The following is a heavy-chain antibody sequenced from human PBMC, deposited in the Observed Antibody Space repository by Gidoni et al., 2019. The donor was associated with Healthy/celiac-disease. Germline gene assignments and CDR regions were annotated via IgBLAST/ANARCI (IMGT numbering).Heavy chain of an antibody. V-gene: IGHV3-30*04. Sequence: QVQLVESGGGVVQPGRSLRRSCAASAFPFSRYAMHWVRQAPGKGLEWVAVISYDGSNKYYADSVKGRFTISRDNSKNTLYLQMNSLRAEDTAVYYCAREEVGATRNFDYWGQGTLVTVSS. CDR1: AFPFSRYA. D-gene: IGHD1-26*01. J-gene: IGHJ4*02. CDR2: ISYDGSNK. CDR3: AREEVGATRNFDY.